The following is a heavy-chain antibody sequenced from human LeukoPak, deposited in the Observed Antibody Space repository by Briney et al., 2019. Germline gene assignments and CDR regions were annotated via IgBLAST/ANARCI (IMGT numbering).Heavy chain of an antibody. Sequence: PGGSLRLSCAASGFTFSSYWMSWVRQAPGKGLEWVANIKQDGSEKYYVDPVKGRFTISRDNAKNSLYLQMNSLRAEDTAVYYCARVLPSSGGRQPPNYWGQGTLVTVSS. D-gene: IGHD6-19*01. V-gene: IGHV3-7*01. J-gene: IGHJ4*02. CDR3: ARVLPSSGGRQPPNY. CDR2: IKQDGSEK. CDR1: GFTFSSYW.